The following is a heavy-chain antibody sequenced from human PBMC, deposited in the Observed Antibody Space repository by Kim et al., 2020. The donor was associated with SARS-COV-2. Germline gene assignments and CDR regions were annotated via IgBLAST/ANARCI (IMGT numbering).Heavy chain of an antibody. CDR3: ARGGGDYGGV. D-gene: IGHD4-17*01. V-gene: IGHV1-69*04. CDR2: IA. J-gene: IGHJ3*01. Sequence: IANYAQEFQGGVTITADKSTSTAYMELSSLRSEDTAVYYCARGGGDYGGVWGQGTMVTVSS.